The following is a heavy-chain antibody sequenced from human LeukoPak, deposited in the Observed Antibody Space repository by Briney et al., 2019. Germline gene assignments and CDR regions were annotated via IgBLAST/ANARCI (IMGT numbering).Heavy chain of an antibody. J-gene: IGHJ4*02. CDR1: GYTFTRYY. Sequence: AAPVKVSCKASGYTFTRYYIHWVRQAPGQGLEWMGTINPSGGSTSYAQKFQGRLTVTRDMSTSTVYMELSSLGSEDTAVYYCARGDYYGSGSYSPNFDYWGQGTLVTVSS. CDR2: INPSGGST. CDR3: ARGDYYGSGSYSPNFDY. V-gene: IGHV1-46*01. D-gene: IGHD3-10*01.